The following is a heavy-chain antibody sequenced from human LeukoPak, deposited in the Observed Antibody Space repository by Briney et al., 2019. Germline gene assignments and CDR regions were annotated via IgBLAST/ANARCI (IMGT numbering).Heavy chain of an antibody. Sequence: PGRSLRLSCAASGFTFSSYAMHWVRQAPGKGLEWVAVISYDGSNKYYADSVKGRFTISRDNAKNSLYLQMNSLRAEGTAVYYCARDLWFGEPPPYYYYYMDVWGKGTTVTIS. J-gene: IGHJ6*03. V-gene: IGHV3-30*04. D-gene: IGHD3-10*01. CDR1: GFTFSSYA. CDR2: ISYDGSNK. CDR3: ARDLWFGEPPPYYYYYMDV.